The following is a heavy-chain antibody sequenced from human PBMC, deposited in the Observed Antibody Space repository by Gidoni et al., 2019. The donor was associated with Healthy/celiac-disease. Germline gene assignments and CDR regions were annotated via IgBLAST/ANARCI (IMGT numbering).Heavy chain of an antibody. CDR1: GFTFRSYS. V-gene: IGHV3-21*01. CDR2: ISISSSNM. Sequence: EVQLVESGGGLVKPGGSLRLSCAASGFTFRSYSMNWVRQAPGKGLEWVSSISISSSNMYYADSVKGRFTISRDNAKNSLYLQMNSLRAEDTAVYYCAREVLGTSSYYYYYMDVWGKGTTVTVSS. J-gene: IGHJ6*03. D-gene: IGHD2-2*01. CDR3: AREVLGTSSYYYYYMDV.